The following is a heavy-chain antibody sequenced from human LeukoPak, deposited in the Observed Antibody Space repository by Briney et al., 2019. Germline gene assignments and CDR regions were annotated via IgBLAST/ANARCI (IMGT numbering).Heavy chain of an antibody. D-gene: IGHD6-13*01. CDR1: GGTFSSYA. CDR2: IIPILGIA. V-gene: IGHV1-69*04. J-gene: IGHJ4*02. CDR3: ARMAVAAAGSFDY. Sequence: SVKVSCKASGGTFSSYAISWVRQAPGQGLEWMGRIIPILGIANYAQKFQGRVTITADKSTSTAYMELSSLRTEDTAVYYCARMAVAAAGSFDYWGQGTLVTVSS.